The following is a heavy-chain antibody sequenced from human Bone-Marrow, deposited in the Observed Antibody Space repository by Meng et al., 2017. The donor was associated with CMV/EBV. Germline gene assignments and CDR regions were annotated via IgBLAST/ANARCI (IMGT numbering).Heavy chain of an antibody. Sequence: SGFTFSSDWMHWVRQAPGKGLVWVSRINSDGSSATYVDSVKGRFTISRDNTKNTLHLQMNSLGADDTALYYCARGGTMVRGVPPLEYWGRGTLVTVSS. CDR2: INSDGSSA. CDR3: ARGGTMVRGVPPLEY. CDR1: GFTFSSDW. V-gene: IGHV3-74*01. J-gene: IGHJ4*02. D-gene: IGHD3-10*01.